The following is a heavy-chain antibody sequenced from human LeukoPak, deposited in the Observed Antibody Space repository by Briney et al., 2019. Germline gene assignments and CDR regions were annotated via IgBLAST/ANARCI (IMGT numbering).Heavy chain of an antibody. J-gene: IGHJ5*02. Sequence: SETLSLTCTVSGGSISSYYWSWIRQPAGEGLEWIGRIYTSGSTNYNPSLKSRVTMSVDTSKNQFSLKLSSVTAADTAVYYCARDQGAKSIAARSLTNWFDPWGQGTLVTVSS. D-gene: IGHD6-6*01. CDR1: GGSISSYY. CDR3: ARDQGAKSIAARSLTNWFDP. V-gene: IGHV4-4*07. CDR2: IYTSGST.